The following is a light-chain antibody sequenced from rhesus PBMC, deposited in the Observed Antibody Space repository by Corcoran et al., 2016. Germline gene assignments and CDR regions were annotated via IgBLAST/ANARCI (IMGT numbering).Light chain of an antibody. V-gene: IGLV2-32*01. Sequence: QAALTQPRSVSGSPGQSVTISCTGTSSDIGGYNYVSWYQQHPGTAPKLMIYEVSKRPSGVSDRFSGSKSGNTASLTISGPQAEDEADYYCCSYAGSYTFIFGAGTRLTVL. CDR3: CSYAGSYTFI. J-gene: IGLJ1*01. CDR2: EVS. CDR1: SSDIGGYNY.